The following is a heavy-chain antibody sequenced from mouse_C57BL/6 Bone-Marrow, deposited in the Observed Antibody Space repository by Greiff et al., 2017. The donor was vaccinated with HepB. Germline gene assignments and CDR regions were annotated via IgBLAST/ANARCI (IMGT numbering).Heavy chain of an antibody. CDR1: GYTFTSYW. D-gene: IGHD3-2*02. CDR3: ARQLRRRDY. CDR2: IDPSDSYT. J-gene: IGHJ2*01. V-gene: IGHV1-50*01. Sequence: QVQLQQPGAELVKPGASVKLSCKASGYTFTSYWMQWVKQRPGQGLEWIGEIDPSDSYTNYNQKFKGKATLTVDTSSSTAYMQLSSLTSEDSAVYYCARQLRRRDYWGQGTTLTVSS.